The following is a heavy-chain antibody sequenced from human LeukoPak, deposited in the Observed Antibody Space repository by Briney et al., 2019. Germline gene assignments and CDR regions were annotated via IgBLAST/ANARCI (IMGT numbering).Heavy chain of an antibody. J-gene: IGHJ4*02. V-gene: IGHV4-34*01. CDR1: GGSFSGYF. CDR2: INHDGST. Sequence: PSETLSLTCAVYGGSFSGYFWSWIRQPPGKGLEWIGEINHDGSTNYNPSLKSRVTISVDTSKNQFSLKLSSVTAADTAVYYCARGALRPGDYGRDIDYWGQGTLVTVSS. CDR3: ARGALRPGDYGRDIDY. D-gene: IGHD4-17*01.